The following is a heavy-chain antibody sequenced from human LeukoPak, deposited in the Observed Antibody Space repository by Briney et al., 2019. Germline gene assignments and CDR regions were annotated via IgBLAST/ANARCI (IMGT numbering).Heavy chain of an antibody. D-gene: IGHD2-2*02. CDR1: GFTFSSYS. CDR3: ARGENEYQLLYPGYNFDY. Sequence: GGSLRLSCAASGFTFSSYSMTWVRQAPGKGLEWVSSISSSSSYIYYADSVKGRFTISRDNAKNSLYLQMNSLRAEDTAVYYCARGENEYQLLYPGYNFDYWGQGTLVTVSS. V-gene: IGHV3-21*01. CDR2: ISSSSSYI. J-gene: IGHJ4*02.